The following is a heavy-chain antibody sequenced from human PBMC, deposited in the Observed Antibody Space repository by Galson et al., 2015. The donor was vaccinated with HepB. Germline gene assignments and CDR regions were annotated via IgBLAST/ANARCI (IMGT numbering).Heavy chain of an antibody. Sequence: SLRLSCAASGFTFSNAWMNWVRQAPGKGLEWVGRIKSKTDGGTTDYAAPVKGRFTISRDDSKNTLYLQMNSLKTEDTAVYYCTTDGLNSGYPHPGGYYGMDVWGQGTTVTVSS. CDR1: GFTFSNAW. D-gene: IGHD5-12*01. J-gene: IGHJ6*02. V-gene: IGHV3-15*07. CDR3: TTDGLNSGYPHPGGYYGMDV. CDR2: IKSKTDGGTT.